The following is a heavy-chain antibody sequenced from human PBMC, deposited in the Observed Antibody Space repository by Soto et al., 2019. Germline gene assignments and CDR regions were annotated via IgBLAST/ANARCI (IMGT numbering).Heavy chain of an antibody. CDR2: IIPVFGTV. J-gene: IGHJ5*02. CDR1: GGTFSNYA. V-gene: IGHV1-69*01. D-gene: IGHD6-13*01. Sequence: QVRLVQSGAEVKKPGSSVKVSCKASGGTFSNYAITWLRLAPGQGLEWLGGIIPVFGTVNYAQKFQGRVTITADESTSTAYMELNRLRSEDTAVYYCARDNPYTNSFSNCFDPWGQGTLVIVS. CDR3: ARDNPYTNSFSNCFDP.